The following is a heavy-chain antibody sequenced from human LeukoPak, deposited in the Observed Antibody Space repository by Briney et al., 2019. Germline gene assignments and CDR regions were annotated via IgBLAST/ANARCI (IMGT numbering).Heavy chain of an antibody. J-gene: IGHJ5*02. CDR3: ARGGYYGSGNDFRFDP. Sequence: SETLSLTCTVSGGSISSYYWSWIRQSPGKGLECIGYIHYTGSTNYNPSLKSRVTISVETSKNQFSLKLNSVTAADTAVYYCARGGYYGSGNDFRFDPWGQGTLVTVSS. V-gene: IGHV4-59*01. D-gene: IGHD3-10*01. CDR1: GGSISSYY. CDR2: IHYTGST.